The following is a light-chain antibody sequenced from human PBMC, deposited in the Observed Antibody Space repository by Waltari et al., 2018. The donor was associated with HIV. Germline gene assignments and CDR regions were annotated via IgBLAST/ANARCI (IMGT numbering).Light chain of an antibody. CDR2: AAS. Sequence: DIRMTQSPSSLSASVGDRVTITCRASQDISTYLAWFQQRPGTGPKSLIYAASSVQSGVSSKFIGGGSGKDFSLTIVNLQPEDFATYYCQQYRNYPITFGQGTRLEI. V-gene: IGKV1-16*02. CDR1: QDISTY. J-gene: IGKJ5*01. CDR3: QQYRNYPIT.